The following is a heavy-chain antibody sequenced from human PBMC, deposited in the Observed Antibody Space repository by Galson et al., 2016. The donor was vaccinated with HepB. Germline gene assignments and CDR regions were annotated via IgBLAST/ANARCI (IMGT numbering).Heavy chain of an antibody. CDR1: GFIFSVYN. V-gene: IGHV3-48*02. Sequence: SLSLSCAASGFIFSVYNMNWARQAPGQGLGRIPWITSSSDTMYYADSVKGRFTISRDNAKNSLYLAVNSLSDEDTAVYYCARDDYCRLGYWGQGTLVTVSS. CDR2: ITSSSDTM. J-gene: IGHJ4*02. D-gene: IGHD3/OR15-3a*01. CDR3: ARDDYCRLGY.